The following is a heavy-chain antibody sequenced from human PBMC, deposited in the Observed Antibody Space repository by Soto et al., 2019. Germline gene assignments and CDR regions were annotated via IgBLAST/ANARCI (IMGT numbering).Heavy chain of an antibody. CDR2: INPSGGST. CDR1: GYTFTSYY. Sequence: ASVKVSCKASGYTFTSYYMHWVRQAPGQGLEWMGIINPSGGSTSYAQKFQGRVTMTRDTSTSTVYMELSSLRSEDTAVYYCARDASDIVVVPAAMNYYYYYMDVWGKGTTVTVSS. J-gene: IGHJ6*03. V-gene: IGHV1-46*03. CDR3: ARDASDIVVVPAAMNYYYYYMDV. D-gene: IGHD2-2*01.